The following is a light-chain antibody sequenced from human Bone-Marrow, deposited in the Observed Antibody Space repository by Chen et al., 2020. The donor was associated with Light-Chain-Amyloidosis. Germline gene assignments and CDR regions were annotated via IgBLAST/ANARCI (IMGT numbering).Light chain of an antibody. CDR2: DDS. Sequence: SYVLTQPSSVAAASGQTATIACGGSNLGSTSVHWYQQTPGQAPLLVVYDDSDRPSGIPERLSGSNSGNTATLTISRVEAGDEADYYCQVWDRSSDRPVFGGGTKLTVL. V-gene: IGLV3-21*02. J-gene: IGLJ3*02. CDR1: NLGSTS. CDR3: QVWDRSSDRPV.